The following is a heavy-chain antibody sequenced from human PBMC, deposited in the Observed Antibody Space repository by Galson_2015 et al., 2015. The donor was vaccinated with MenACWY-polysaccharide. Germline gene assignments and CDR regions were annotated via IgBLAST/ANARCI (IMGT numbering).Heavy chain of an antibody. CDR1: GFTFNTYS. CDR2: IWFDGSDK. J-gene: IGHJ5*01. Sequence: SLRLSCAASGFTFNTYSMIWVRQAPGKGLEWVAVIWFDGSDKYYADSVRGRFTISRDNSKKMLYLQMNSLRAEDTALYYCAKDASNSWFDSWGQGTLVTVSS. V-gene: IGHV3-33*06. D-gene: IGHD4-23*01. CDR3: AKDASNSWFDS.